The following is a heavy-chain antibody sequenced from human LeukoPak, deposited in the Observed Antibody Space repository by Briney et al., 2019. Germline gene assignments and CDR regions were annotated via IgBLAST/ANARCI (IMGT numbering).Heavy chain of an antibody. CDR1: GFTFSTFG. J-gene: IGHJ4*02. CDR2: ISSTSKYI. CDR3: ARDRAWIQLMPDY. V-gene: IGHV3-21*01. D-gene: IGHD5-18*01. Sequence: GGSLRLSCEASGFTFSTFGMNWVRQAPGKGLEWVSSISSTSKYIHYADSAKGRFTISRDNAKNSLYLQMNSLRDDDTAVYSCARDRAWIQLMPDYWGQGTLVAVSS.